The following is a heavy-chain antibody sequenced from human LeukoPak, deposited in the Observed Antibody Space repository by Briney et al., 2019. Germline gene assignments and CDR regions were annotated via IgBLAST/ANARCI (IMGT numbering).Heavy chain of an antibody. D-gene: IGHD6-19*01. CDR1: GFTFSSYS. CDR2: ISSSSSYI. J-gene: IGHJ4*02. Sequence: KPGGSLRLSCAASGFTFSSYSMNWVRQAPGKGLEWVSSISSSSSYIYYADSVKGRFTISRDNAKNSLYLQMNSLRAEDTAAYYCARVAGTEVDYWGQGTLVTVSS. V-gene: IGHV3-21*01. CDR3: ARVAGTEVDY.